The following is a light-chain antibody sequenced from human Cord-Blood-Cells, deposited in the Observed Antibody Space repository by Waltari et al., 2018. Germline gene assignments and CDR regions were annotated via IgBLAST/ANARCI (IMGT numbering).Light chain of an antibody. J-gene: IGLJ2*01. V-gene: IGLV2-8*01. CDR2: EVS. CDR1: SSYVGGYNY. CDR3: SSYAGSNNLV. Sequence: QSALTQPPSASGSPGQSVTIPCTGTSSYVGGYNYVSWYQQHPGKAPKLMIYEVSKRPSGVPDRFSGSKSGNTASLTVSVLQAEDEADYYCSSYAGSNNLVFGGGTKLTVL.